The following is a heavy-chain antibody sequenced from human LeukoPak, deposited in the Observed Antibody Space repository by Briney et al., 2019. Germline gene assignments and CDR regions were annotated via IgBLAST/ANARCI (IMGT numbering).Heavy chain of an antibody. CDR3: ARDHYDSSGYLFDH. Sequence: GGSLRLSCAASGFTFGSYAMHWVRQAPGKGLEWVAVISYDGSNKYYADSVKGRFTISRDNSKSTLYLQMNSLRVEDTAVYYCARDHYDSSGYLFDHWGQGTLVSVSS. CDR2: ISYDGSNK. D-gene: IGHD3-22*01. CDR1: GFTFGSYA. J-gene: IGHJ4*02. V-gene: IGHV3-30*04.